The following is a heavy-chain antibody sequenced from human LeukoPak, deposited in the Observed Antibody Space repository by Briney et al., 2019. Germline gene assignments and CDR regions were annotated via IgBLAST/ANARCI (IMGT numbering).Heavy chain of an antibody. D-gene: IGHD7-27*01. CDR3: ARFWGSDWFDP. CDR2: LSGSGANT. V-gene: IGHV3-23*01. Sequence: GGSLRLSCAASGFIFSNYAMTWVRQAPGKGLDWVSTLSGSGANTYYTDSVKGRFTISRDNSKNTLYLQMNSLRAEDTAVYYCARFWGSDWFDPWGQGTLVTVSS. CDR1: GFIFSNYA. J-gene: IGHJ5*02.